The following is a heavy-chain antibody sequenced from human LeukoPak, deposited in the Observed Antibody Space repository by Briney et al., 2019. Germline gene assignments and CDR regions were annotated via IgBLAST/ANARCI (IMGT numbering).Heavy chain of an antibody. CDR2: IYYSGST. Sequence: PSETLSLTCTVSGGSIRSYYWSWIRQPPGKGLEWIGYIYYSGSTNYNPSLKSRVTISVDTSKDQFSLKLSSVTAADTAVYYCARAYSGYRQIDYWGQGTLVTVSS. D-gene: IGHD5-12*01. CDR1: GGSIRSYY. V-gene: IGHV4-59*01. J-gene: IGHJ4*02. CDR3: ARAYSGYRQIDY.